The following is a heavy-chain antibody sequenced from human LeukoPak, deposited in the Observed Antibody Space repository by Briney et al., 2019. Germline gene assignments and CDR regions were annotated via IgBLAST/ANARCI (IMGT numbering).Heavy chain of an antibody. CDR3: ARDQMHIVVVTAIDY. D-gene: IGHD2-21*02. Sequence: PGGSLRLSCAASGFTFSSYGMHWVRQAPGKGLEWVAVIWYDGSNKYYADSVKGRFTISRDNSKNTLYLQMNRLRAEDTAVYYCARDQMHIVVVTAIDYWGQGTLVTVSS. J-gene: IGHJ4*02. CDR2: IWYDGSNK. CDR1: GFTFSSYG. V-gene: IGHV3-33*01.